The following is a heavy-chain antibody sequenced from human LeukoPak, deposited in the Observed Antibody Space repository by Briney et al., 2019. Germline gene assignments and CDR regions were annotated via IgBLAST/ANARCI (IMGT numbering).Heavy chain of an antibody. CDR2: IIPIFGTA. D-gene: IGHD3-3*01. V-gene: IGHV1-69*01. CDR1: GGTFSSYA. CDR3: ARDFGYDFWSGYQDWFDP. Sequence: GASVKVSCKASGGTFSSYAISWVRQAPGQGLEWMGGIIPIFGTANYAQKFQGRVTITADESTSTAYMELSSLRSEDTAVYYCARDFGYDFWSGYQDWFDPWGQGTLVTVSS. J-gene: IGHJ5*02.